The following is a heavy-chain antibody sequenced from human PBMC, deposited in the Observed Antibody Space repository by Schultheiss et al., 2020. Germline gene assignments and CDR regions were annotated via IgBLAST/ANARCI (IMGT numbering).Heavy chain of an antibody. J-gene: IGHJ6*02. D-gene: IGHD2-2*01. CDR1: GGSISSSSYY. CDR3: ARDRRYCSSTSCYSYYYYGMDV. CDR2: IYYSGST. Sequence: SETLSLTCTVSGGSISSSSYYWGWIRQPPGKGLEWIGSIYYSGSTYYNPSLKSRVTISLDTSKNQFSLKLSSVTAADTAVYYCARDRRYCSSTSCYSYYYYGMDVWGQGTTVTVSS. V-gene: IGHV4-39*07.